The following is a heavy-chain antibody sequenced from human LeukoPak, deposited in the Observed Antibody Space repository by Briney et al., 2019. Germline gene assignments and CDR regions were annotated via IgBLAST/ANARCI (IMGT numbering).Heavy chain of an antibody. CDR1: GFTFDDYA. CDR2: ISWNSGSI. D-gene: IGHD3-10*01. CDR3: AKGKADYYGSGPPGY. V-gene: IGHV3-9*01. Sequence: GGSLRLSCAASGFTFDDYAMHWVRQAPGKGLEWVSGISWNSGSIGYADSVKGRFTISRDNAKNSLYLQMNSLRAEDTALYYCAKGKADYYGSGPPGYWGQGTLVTVSS. J-gene: IGHJ4*02.